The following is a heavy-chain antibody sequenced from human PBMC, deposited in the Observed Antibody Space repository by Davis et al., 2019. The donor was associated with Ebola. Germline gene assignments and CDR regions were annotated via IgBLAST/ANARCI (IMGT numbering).Heavy chain of an antibody. CDR1: GYTFTGYY. CDR3: ARDRPAAIRSVNWFDP. D-gene: IGHD2-2*02. V-gene: IGHV1-2*02. CDR2: INPNSGGT. Sequence: ASVTVSRKASGYTFTGYYMHWVRQAPGQGLEWMGWINPNSGGTNYAQKFQGRVTMTRDTSISTAYMELSRLRSDDTAVYYCARDRPAAIRSVNWFDPWGQGTLVTVSS. J-gene: IGHJ5*02.